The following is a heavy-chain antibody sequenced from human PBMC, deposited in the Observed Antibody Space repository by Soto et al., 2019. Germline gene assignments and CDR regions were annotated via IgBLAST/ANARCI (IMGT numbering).Heavy chain of an antibody. V-gene: IGHV5-10-1*01. D-gene: IGHD3-22*01. CDR1: GDSFTRYW. J-gene: IGHJ3*02. CDR3: ARLDYDSSGYPLERAFDI. Sequence: ESLKISCTCSGDSFTRYWISWVRQMPGKGLEWMGRIDPSDSYTNYSPSFQGHVTISADKSISTAYLQWSSLKASDTAMYYCARLDYDSSGYPLERAFDIWGQGTMVTVSS. CDR2: IDPSDSYT.